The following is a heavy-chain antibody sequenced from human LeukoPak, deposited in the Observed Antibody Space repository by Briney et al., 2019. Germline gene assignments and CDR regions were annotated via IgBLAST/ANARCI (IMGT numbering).Heavy chain of an antibody. CDR2: INPSSGGT. Sequence: ASVKVSCKASGYCFTASYMHWVRQAPGQGLEWLGWINPSSGGTKYAPKFQGRVTLTRDTSINTAYMELTSLRSDDTAMYYCAKEFPSGATRDLDYWGQGTLVTVSS. CDR1: GYCFTASY. CDR3: AKEFPSGATRDLDY. D-gene: IGHD1-26*01. V-gene: IGHV1-2*02. J-gene: IGHJ4*02.